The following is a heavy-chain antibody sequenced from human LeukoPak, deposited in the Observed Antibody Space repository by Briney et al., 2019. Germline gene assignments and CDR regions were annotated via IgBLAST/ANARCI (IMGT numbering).Heavy chain of an antibody. CDR1: GGAISSYY. V-gene: IGHV4-59*01. J-gene: IGHJ4*02. CDR3: ARVGNGHFDY. Sequence: SETLSLTCIVPGGAISSYYWSWIRQPPGKTLEWIGYVYYSGNTNYRPSLKSRLTISIDTSKNQFSLKLSSVTAADTAVYYCARVGNGHFDYWGQGTLVTVSS. D-gene: IGHD2-8*01. CDR2: VYYSGNT.